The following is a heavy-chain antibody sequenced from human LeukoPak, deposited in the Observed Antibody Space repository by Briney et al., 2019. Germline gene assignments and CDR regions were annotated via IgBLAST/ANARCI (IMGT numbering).Heavy chain of an antibody. CDR1: GYSISSGYY. V-gene: IGHV4-38-2*02. Sequence: PSETLSLTCTVSGYSISSGYYWGWTRQPPGKGLEWIGSIYHSGSTYYNPSLKSRVTISVDTSKNQFSLKLSSVTAADTAVYYCARGYATDYWGQGTLVTVFS. D-gene: IGHD2-8*01. CDR2: IYHSGST. CDR3: ARGYATDY. J-gene: IGHJ4*02.